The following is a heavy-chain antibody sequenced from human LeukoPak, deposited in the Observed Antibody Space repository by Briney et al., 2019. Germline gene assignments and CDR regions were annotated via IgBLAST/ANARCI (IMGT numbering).Heavy chain of an antibody. Sequence: SETLSLTCAVSGGSISSGGYSWSWIRQPPGKGLEWIGYIYYSGSTYYNPSLKSRVTISVDTSKNQFSLKLSSVTAADTAVYYCATTYYDDSSGYYFFDYWGQGTLVTVSS. CDR2: IYYSGST. J-gene: IGHJ4*02. CDR3: ATTYYDDSSGYYFFDY. D-gene: IGHD3-22*01. CDR1: GGSISSGGYS. V-gene: IGHV4-30-2*05.